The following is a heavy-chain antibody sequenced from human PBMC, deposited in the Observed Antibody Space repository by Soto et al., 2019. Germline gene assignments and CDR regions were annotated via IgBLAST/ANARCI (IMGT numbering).Heavy chain of an antibody. J-gene: IGHJ5*02. Sequence: PSETLSLTCTVSGGSISSGDYYWSWIRQPPGKGLEWIGYIYYSGSTYYNPSLKSRVTISVDTSKNQFSLKLSSVTAADTAVYYCAREGIAAAGTLDPWGQGTLVTAPQ. D-gene: IGHD6-13*01. CDR1: GGSISSGDYY. CDR2: IYYSGST. V-gene: IGHV4-30-4*01. CDR3: AREGIAAAGTLDP.